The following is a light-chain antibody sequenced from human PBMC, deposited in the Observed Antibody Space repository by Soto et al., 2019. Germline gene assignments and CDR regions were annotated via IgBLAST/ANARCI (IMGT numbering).Light chain of an antibody. J-gene: IGLJ1*01. Sequence: QSALTQPASVSGSPGQSITISCTGTSSDVGGYNYVSWYQQHPGKAPKLIIYEVSNRPSGVFNRFSGSKSGNTASLTISGLQGEDEADYYCNSYTSKSTGVFGTGTKLTVL. CDR2: EVS. CDR1: SSDVGGYNY. V-gene: IGLV2-14*01. CDR3: NSYTSKSTGV.